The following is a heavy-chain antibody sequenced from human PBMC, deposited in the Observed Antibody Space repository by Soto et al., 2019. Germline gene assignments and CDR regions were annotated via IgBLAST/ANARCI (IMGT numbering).Heavy chain of an antibody. CDR2: ISSSSSYI. J-gene: IGHJ4*02. V-gene: IGHV3-21*01. CDR1: GFTFSSYS. D-gene: IGHD1-26*01. Sequence: GGSLRLSCAASGFTFSSYSMNWVRQAPGKGLEWVSSISSSSSYIYYADSVKGRFTISRDNAKNSLYLQMNSLRAEDTAVYYCARTPTHSGSYLGYFDYWGQGTLVTVSS. CDR3: ARTPTHSGSYLGYFDY.